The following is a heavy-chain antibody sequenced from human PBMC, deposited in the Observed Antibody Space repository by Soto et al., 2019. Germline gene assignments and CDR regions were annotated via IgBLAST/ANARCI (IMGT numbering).Heavy chain of an antibody. CDR3: ARGLARNTYYDFWSGSYFDY. J-gene: IGHJ4*02. CDR2: ISSNGGST. CDR1: GFTFSSYA. Sequence: PGGSLRLSCAASGFTFSSYAMHWVRQAPGKGLEYVSAISSNGGSTYYANSVKGRFTISRDNSKNTLYLQMGSLRAEDMAVYYCARGLARNTYYDFWSGSYFDYWGQGTLVTVSS. V-gene: IGHV3-64*01. D-gene: IGHD3-3*01.